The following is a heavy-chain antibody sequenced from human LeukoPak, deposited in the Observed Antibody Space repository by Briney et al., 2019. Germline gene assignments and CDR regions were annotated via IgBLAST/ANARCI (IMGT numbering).Heavy chain of an antibody. CDR2: ISGSGAST. D-gene: IGHD6-19*01. CDR3: AKGASSGWLLYWFDP. CDR1: GFTFSSYA. J-gene: IGHJ5*02. V-gene: IGHV3-23*01. Sequence: GGSLRLSCAASGFTFSSYAMTWVRQTPKEGLEWVSAISGSGASTYYTDSVKGRFTISRDNSKNTLYLQMNTLRAEDTDVYYCAKGASSGWLLYWFDPWGQGTLVTVSS.